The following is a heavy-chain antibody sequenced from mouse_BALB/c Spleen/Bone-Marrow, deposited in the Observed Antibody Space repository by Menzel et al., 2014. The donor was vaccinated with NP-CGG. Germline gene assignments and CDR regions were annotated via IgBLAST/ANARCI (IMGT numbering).Heavy chain of an antibody. CDR1: GFNIKDTY. V-gene: IGHV14-3*02. Sequence: EVQRVESGAELVKPGASVKLSCTASGFNIKDTYMHWVKQRPEQGLEWIGRIDPAKGNTKYDPKFQGKATFTADTSSNTAYMQLSSLTSEDSAVYYCARGNPFDFWSQGTTLTVSS. J-gene: IGHJ2*01. CDR2: IDPAKGNT. CDR3: ARGNPFDF.